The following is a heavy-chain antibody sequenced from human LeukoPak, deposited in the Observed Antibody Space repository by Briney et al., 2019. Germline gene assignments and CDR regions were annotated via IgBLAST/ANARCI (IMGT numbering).Heavy chain of an antibody. CDR3: ARYAFASGSHDY. J-gene: IGHJ4*02. Sequence: PGRSVRFSCAGSGFTFCGFAMQWLRQAPGIGLEGVASIKRDGSDTHYVHSVKGRFNISRDNAKNSLFLQMNSLTAEDTALYYCARYAFASGSHDYWGQGNLVTVSS. V-gene: IGHV3-7*02. CDR2: IKRDGSDT. D-gene: IGHD3-10*01. CDR1: GFTFCGFA.